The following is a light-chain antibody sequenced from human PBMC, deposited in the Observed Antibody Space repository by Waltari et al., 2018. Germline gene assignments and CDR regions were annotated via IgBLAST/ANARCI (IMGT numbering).Light chain of an antibody. CDR1: SSNIGSNT. J-gene: IGLJ3*02. CDR3: TTWDDSLNGRV. CDR2: SIN. Sequence: QSVLTQPPSASGTPGQRVTIPCSGSSSNIGSNTVNWYQQLPGTAPNLLIYSINQRPSGVPDRFSGSKSDTSASLAISGLQSEDEADYYCTTWDDSLNGRVFGGGTKLTVL. V-gene: IGLV1-44*01.